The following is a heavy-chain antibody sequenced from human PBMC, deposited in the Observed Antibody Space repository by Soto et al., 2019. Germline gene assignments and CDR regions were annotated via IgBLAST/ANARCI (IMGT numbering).Heavy chain of an antibody. D-gene: IGHD3-10*01. J-gene: IGHJ5*02. CDR2: ISGSGVIK. CDR3: AKDLTSMVRVVLPSP. Sequence: EVQLLQSGGGWVQPGGSLRLSCAASGFTFSNYAMAWVRQAPGKGLEWVSSISGSGVIKYYADSVQGRFTISRDNSNSTLSVQINSLRVEDTAIYYCAKDLTSMVRVVLPSPWGQGILVTVSS. CDR1: GFTFSNYA. V-gene: IGHV3-23*01.